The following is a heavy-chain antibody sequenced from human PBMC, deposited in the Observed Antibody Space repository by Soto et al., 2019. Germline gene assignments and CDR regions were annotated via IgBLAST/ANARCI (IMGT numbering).Heavy chain of an antibody. CDR2: INHSGST. CDR1: GGSFSGYY. V-gene: IGHV4-34*01. Sequence: KTSETLSLTCAVYGGSFSGYYWSWIRQPPGKGLEWIGEINHSGSTNYNPSLKSRVTISVDTSKNQFSLKLSSVTAADTAVYYCARGPPIIAVAGTGWFDPWGQGTLVTVSS. D-gene: IGHD6-19*01. J-gene: IGHJ5*02. CDR3: ARGPPIIAVAGTGWFDP.